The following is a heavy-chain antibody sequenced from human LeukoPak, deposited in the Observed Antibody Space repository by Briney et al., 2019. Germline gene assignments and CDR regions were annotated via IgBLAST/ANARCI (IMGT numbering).Heavy chain of an antibody. J-gene: IGHJ4*02. CDR1: GYTFTSYW. D-gene: IGHD2-2*01. V-gene: IGHV5-10-1*01. Sequence: KVSCKASGYTFTSYWISWVRQMPGKGLEWMGRIDPSDSYTNYSPSFQGHVTISADKSISTAYLQWSSLKASDTAMYYCARHPIGSTSSEFDYWGQGTLVTVSS. CDR2: IDPSDSYT. CDR3: ARHPIGSTSSEFDY.